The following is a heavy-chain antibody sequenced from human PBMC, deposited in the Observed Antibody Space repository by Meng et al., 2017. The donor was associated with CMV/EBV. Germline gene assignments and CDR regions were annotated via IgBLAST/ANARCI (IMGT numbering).Heavy chain of an antibody. V-gene: IGHV1-46*01. D-gene: IGHD5-18*01. Sequence: ASVKVSCKASGYTFTSYYMHWVRQAPGHGLEWMGIINPSGGSTSYAQKFQGRVTMTRDTSTSTVYMELSSLRSEDTAVYYCARDLTTDTAMVTGYYYGMDVWGQGTTVTVSS. J-gene: IGHJ6*02. CDR3: ARDLTTDTAMVTGYYYGMDV. CDR2: INPSGGST. CDR1: GYTFTSYY.